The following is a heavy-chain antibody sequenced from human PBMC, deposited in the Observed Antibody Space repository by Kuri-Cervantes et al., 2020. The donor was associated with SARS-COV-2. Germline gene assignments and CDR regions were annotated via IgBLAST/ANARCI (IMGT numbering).Heavy chain of an antibody. Sequence: GESLKIYCAASGFTFSSYAMHWVRQAPGKGLEYVSAISSNGGRTYYANSVKGRFTISRDNSKNTLYLQMNSLRAEDTAVYYCAGTGQLERRPGNDAFDIWGQGTMVTVSS. D-gene: IGHD1-1*01. CDR2: ISSNGGRT. V-gene: IGHV3-64*01. CDR3: AGTGQLERRPGNDAFDI. J-gene: IGHJ3*02. CDR1: GFTFSSYA.